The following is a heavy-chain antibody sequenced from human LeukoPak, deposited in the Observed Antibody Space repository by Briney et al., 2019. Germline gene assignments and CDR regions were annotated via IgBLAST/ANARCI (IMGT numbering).Heavy chain of an antibody. J-gene: IGHJ4*02. V-gene: IGHV3-21*01. Sequence: PGGSLRLSCVASGFTLSSYSMNWVRQAPGKGLEWVSSISSSSSYIYYADLVKGRFTISRDNAKNSLYLQMNSLTAEDPAVYYCAKEAALGGYWGQGTLVTVSS. D-gene: IGHD2-15*01. CDR1: GFTLSSYS. CDR2: ISSSSSYI. CDR3: AKEAALGGY.